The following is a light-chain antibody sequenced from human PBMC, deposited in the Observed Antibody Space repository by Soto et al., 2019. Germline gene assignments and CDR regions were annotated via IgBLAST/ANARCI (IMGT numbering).Light chain of an antibody. CDR3: QPYGSSPPYT. CDR1: QSVSSSY. J-gene: IGKJ2*01. V-gene: IGKV3-20*01. Sequence: EIVLTQSPGTLSLSPGERATLSCRASQSVSSSYLAWYQQKPGQAPRLLIYGASSRATGIPDRFSGSESGTDFTLTISRLEPEDFAVYYCQPYGSSPPYTFGQGTKLAIK. CDR2: GAS.